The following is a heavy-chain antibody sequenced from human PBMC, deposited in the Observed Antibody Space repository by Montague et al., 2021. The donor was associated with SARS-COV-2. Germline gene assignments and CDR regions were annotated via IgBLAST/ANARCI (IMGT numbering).Heavy chain of an antibody. CDR2: IYTSGST. CDR1: GGSISSGNYY. Sequence: TLSLTCTVSGGSISSGNYYWSWIRQPAGKGLEWIGRIYTSGSTNYNPSLKSRVTISADTSKNQFSLKLSSMTAADTAVYYCAREVGRYYVWRPDSWGQGTLVTVSS. V-gene: IGHV4-61*02. J-gene: IGHJ4*02. D-gene: IGHD1-26*01. CDR3: AREVGRYYVWRPDS.